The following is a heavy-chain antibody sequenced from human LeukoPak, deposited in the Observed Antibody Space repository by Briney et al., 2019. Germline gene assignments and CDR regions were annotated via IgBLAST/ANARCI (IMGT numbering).Heavy chain of an antibody. D-gene: IGHD1-26*01. CDR1: GFTFNSYA. V-gene: IGHV3-23*01. CDR2: IRGSGSET. CDR3: AKDSVWEPGDY. J-gene: IGHJ4*01. Sequence: PGGSLRLSCAGSGFTFNSYAMSWVRQAPGKGLEWVCGIRGSGSETFYADSVKGRFTISRDNSINTLYLQMNSLRAEDTASYYCAKDSVWEPGDYWXXXTLVTVSS.